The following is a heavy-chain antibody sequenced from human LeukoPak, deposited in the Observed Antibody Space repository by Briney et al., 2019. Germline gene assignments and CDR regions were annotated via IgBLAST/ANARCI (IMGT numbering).Heavy chain of an antibody. Sequence: GGSLRLSCTASGFTFGSHWMNWVRQAPGKGPVWVSRINGDGSTTVYADSVQGRFSISRDNAKSTLYLHMNSLRAEDTAVYYCARECGGYCSGINCGKWFDPWGQGTLVTVSS. CDR1: GFTFGSHW. D-gene: IGHD2-15*01. CDR2: INGDGSTT. V-gene: IGHV3-74*01. CDR3: ARECGGYCSGINCGKWFDP. J-gene: IGHJ5*02.